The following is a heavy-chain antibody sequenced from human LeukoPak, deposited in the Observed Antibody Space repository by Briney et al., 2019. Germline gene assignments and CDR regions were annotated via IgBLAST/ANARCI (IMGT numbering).Heavy chain of an antibody. CDR2: ISYDGSNK. Sequence: GRSLRLSCAASGFTFSSYAMHWVRQAPGKGLEWVAVISYDGSNKYYADSVKGRFTISRDNSKNTLYLQMNSLRAEDTAVYYCAKDGGIWGQGTMVTVSS. V-gene: IGHV3-30-3*01. D-gene: IGHD3-3*01. CDR3: AKDGGI. J-gene: IGHJ3*02. CDR1: GFTFSSYA.